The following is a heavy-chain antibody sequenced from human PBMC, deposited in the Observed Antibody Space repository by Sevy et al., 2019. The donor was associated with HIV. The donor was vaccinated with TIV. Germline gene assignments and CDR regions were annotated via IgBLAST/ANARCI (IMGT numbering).Heavy chain of an antibody. V-gene: IGHV3-30*18. D-gene: IGHD3-22*01. CDR1: RFTFSSYG. CDR2: ISYDGSNK. CDR3: AKAQDGSGYSAYGMDV. J-gene: IGHJ6*02. Sequence: GGSLRLSCAASRFTFSSYGMHWVRQAPGKGLEWVAVISYDGSNKYADSVKGRFTISRDNSKNMLYLQMNSLRPEDTAVYSCAKAQDGSGYSAYGMDVWGQGTTVAVSS.